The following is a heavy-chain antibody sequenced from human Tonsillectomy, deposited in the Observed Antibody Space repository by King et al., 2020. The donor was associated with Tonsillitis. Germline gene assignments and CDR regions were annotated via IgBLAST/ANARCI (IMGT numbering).Heavy chain of an antibody. J-gene: IGHJ6*03. CDR1: GGSFSGYY. D-gene: IGHD4-17*01. CDR2: INHSGST. CDR3: AREATVTTDYYYYYMDV. Sequence: VQLQQWGAGLLKPSETLSLTCAVYGGSFSGYYWSWIRQPPGKGLEWIGEINHSGSTNYNPSLKSRVTISVETSKNQFSLKLSSVTAADTAVYYCAREATVTTDYYYYYMDVWGKGTTVTVSS. V-gene: IGHV4-34*01.